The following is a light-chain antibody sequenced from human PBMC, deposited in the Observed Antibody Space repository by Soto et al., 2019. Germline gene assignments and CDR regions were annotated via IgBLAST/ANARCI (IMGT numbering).Light chain of an antibody. Sequence: QSVLTQPASVSGAPGQSITISCRGTSSEVGSHTPVAWYQQLQGNSAKLMISAVSDRASAASDRFSGSKSGITASLTISGLQTEDEADYYRISSTDRQSYLFGTGTKVNV. J-gene: IGLJ1*01. CDR2: AVS. CDR3: ISSTDRQSYL. V-gene: IGLV2-14*03. CDR1: SSEVGSHTP.